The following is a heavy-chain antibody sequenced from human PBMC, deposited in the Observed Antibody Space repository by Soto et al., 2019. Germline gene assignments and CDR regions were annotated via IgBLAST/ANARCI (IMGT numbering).Heavy chain of an antibody. CDR3: ARDNGYDAATLNY. D-gene: IGHD5-18*01. Sequence: EVQLVESGRGLVKPGGSLRLSCAASGFSFSTCSMDWVRQAPGKGLEWVSSISSSSSNIYYADSVKGRFTISRDNAKNSLYLQMNSLRAEDTAVYYCARDNGYDAATLNYWGQGTLVTVSS. V-gene: IGHV3-21*02. CDR2: ISSSSSNI. CDR1: GFSFSTCS. J-gene: IGHJ4*02.